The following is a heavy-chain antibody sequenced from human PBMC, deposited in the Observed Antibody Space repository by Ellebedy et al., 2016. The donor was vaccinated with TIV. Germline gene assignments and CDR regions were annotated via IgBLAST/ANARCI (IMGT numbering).Heavy chain of an antibody. D-gene: IGHD3-22*01. CDR3: ARSRPSAPGWLLLDY. J-gene: IGHJ4*02. Sequence: ASVKVSCKASGYTFTSYGTSWVRQAPGQGLEWMGWINPNSGGTNYAQKFQGRVTMTRDTSISTAYMELSRLRSDDTAVYYCARSRPSAPGWLLLDYWGQGTLVTVSS. CDR2: INPNSGGT. CDR1: GYTFTSYG. V-gene: IGHV1-2*02.